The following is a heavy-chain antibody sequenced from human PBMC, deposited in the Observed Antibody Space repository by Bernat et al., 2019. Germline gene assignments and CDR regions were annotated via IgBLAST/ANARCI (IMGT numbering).Heavy chain of an antibody. CDR1: GYIFTTYA. J-gene: IGHJ4*02. V-gene: IGHV7-4-1*02. CDR2: INTNTGNP. Sequence: QVQLVQSGSELKEPGASVKVSCKASGYIFTTYAMNWVRQAPGRGPEWMGWINTNTGNPTYVQGFTGRFVFSLDTSGSTAYLQISSLKAEDTAVYYCARDRGGRLRLFEYWGQGTLVTVSS. CDR3: ARDRGGRLRLFEY. D-gene: IGHD4-17*01.